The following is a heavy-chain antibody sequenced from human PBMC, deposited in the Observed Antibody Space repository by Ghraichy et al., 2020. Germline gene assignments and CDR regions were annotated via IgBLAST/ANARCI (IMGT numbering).Heavy chain of an antibody. CDR3: ARDYRGTFDY. V-gene: IGHV3-7*01. CDR1: GFTFSSYW. D-gene: IGHD1-1*01. CDR2: IKQDGSEK. Sequence: GESLNISCAVSGFTFSSYWMSWVRQAPGKGLEWVANIKQDGSEKNYVDSVKGRFTISRDNAKNSLYLQMNSLRAEDTAMYYCARDYRGTFDYWGQGTLVTVSS. J-gene: IGHJ4*02.